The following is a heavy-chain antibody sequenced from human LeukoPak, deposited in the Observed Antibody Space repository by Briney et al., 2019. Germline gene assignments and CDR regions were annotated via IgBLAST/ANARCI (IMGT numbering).Heavy chain of an antibody. Sequence: SETLSLTCTVSGDSISSYYWSWIRQPPGKGLEWIGYIYTSGGTNYIPSLKGRVTISIDTSKNQFSLKLSSVTAADSAVYYCARDIGGHLDYWGQGTLVTVSS. V-gene: IGHV4-4*09. CDR3: ARDIGGHLDY. J-gene: IGHJ4*02. CDR1: GDSISSYY. CDR2: IYTSGGT. D-gene: IGHD3-10*01.